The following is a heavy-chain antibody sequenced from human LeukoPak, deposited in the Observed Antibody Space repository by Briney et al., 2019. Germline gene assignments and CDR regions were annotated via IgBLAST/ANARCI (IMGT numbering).Heavy chain of an antibody. V-gene: IGHV3-30*03. J-gene: IGHJ5*02. CDR2: ISYDGSNK. CDR1: GFTFSSYG. CDR3: ARRAWHSSSNRINWFDP. D-gene: IGHD6-13*01. Sequence: QTGGSLRLSCAASGFTFSSYGMHWVRQALGKGLEWVAVISYDGSNKYYADSVKGRFTISRDNSKNTLYLQMNNLRAEDTAVYYCARRAWHSSSNRINWFDPWGQGTLVTVSS.